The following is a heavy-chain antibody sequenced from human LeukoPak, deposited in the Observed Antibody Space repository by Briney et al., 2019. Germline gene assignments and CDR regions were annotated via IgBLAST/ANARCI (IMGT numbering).Heavy chain of an antibody. J-gene: IGHJ4*02. D-gene: IGHD3-10*01. V-gene: IGHV3-64*01. CDR2: ISSNGGST. CDR1: GFTFSSYA. Sequence: PGGSLGLSCAASGFTFSSYAMHWVRQAPGKGLEYVSAISSNGGSTYYANSVKGRFTISRDNSKNTLYLQMGSLRAEDMAVYYCARGGYYYGSGSYYSNWGQGTLVTVSS. CDR3: ARGGYYYGSGSYYSN.